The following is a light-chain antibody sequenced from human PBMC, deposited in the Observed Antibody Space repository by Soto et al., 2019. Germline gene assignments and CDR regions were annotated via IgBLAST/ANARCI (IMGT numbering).Light chain of an antibody. CDR2: DAS. CDR3: QQSSNWPPLT. CDR1: QSVRSY. V-gene: IGKV3-11*01. J-gene: IGKJ4*01. Sequence: EIVLTQSPATLSLSPGERATLSCTASQSVRSYLAWYQQKPGQAPRLLIYDASNRATGIPARFSGSGSGTDFTLTISSLEPEDFAVYYCQQSSNWPPLTFGGGTKV.